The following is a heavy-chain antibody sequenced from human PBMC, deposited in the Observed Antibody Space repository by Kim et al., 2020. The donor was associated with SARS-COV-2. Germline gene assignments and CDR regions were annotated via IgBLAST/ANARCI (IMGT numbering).Heavy chain of an antibody. V-gene: IGHV1-24*01. D-gene: IGHD1-26*01. CDR3: ATGRGELLPDAFDI. Sequence: AQKFQGRVTMTEDTSTDTAYMELSSLRSEDTAVYYCATGRGELLPDAFDIWGLGTMVTVSS. J-gene: IGHJ3*02.